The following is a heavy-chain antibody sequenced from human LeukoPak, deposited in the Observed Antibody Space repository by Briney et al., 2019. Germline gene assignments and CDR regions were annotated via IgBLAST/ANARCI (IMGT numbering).Heavy chain of an antibody. J-gene: IGHJ5*02. Sequence: SETLSLTCTVSGGSISSGSYYWSWIRQPAGKGLEWIGRIYTSGSTNYNPSLKSRVTISVDTSKNQFSLKLSSVTAADTAVYYCARSSQRRYCSSTSCYWFDPWGQGTLVTVSS. D-gene: IGHD2-2*01. CDR1: GGSISSGSYY. CDR2: IYTSGST. V-gene: IGHV4-61*02. CDR3: ARSSQRRYCSSTSCYWFDP.